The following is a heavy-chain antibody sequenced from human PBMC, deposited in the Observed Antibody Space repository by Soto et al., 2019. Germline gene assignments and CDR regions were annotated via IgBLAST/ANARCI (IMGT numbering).Heavy chain of an antibody. CDR1: GFTFSSYS. CDR2: ISSSSSYI. V-gene: IGHV3-21*01. J-gene: IGHJ4*02. Sequence: GGSLRLSCAASGFTFSSYSMNWVRQAPGKGLEWVSSISSSSSYIYYADSVKGRFTISRDNAKNSLYLQMNSLRAEDTAVYYCARDAPGGGSLVWGQGTLVTVSS. D-gene: IGHD3-16*01. CDR3: ARDAPGGGSLV.